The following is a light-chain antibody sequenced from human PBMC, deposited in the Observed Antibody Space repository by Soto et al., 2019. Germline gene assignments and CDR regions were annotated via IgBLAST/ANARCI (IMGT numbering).Light chain of an antibody. Sequence: QSALTQPPSASGSPGQSVTISCTGTSSDVGGYNYVSWYQQHPGKAPKRMIYEVSKRPSGVPDRFSGSKSGNTASLTVSGLQAEDEADYYCSSYAGSNTVVFGGGTQLTVL. V-gene: IGLV2-8*01. J-gene: IGLJ2*01. CDR1: SSDVGGYNY. CDR3: SSYAGSNTVV. CDR2: EVS.